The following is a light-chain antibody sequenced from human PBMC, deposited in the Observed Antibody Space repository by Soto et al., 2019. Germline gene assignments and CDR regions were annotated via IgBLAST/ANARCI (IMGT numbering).Light chain of an antibody. CDR2: AAS. J-gene: IGKJ4*01. CDR3: QQSYSTPLT. Sequence: IQMTQSTSSLSASVGDRVTITCRASQSIGGFLNWYQQKLGKAPKLLIYAASSLQSGVPSRFSGSGSGTDFTLTISSLQPEDFATYYCQQSYSTPLTFGGGTKADIK. CDR1: QSIGGF. V-gene: IGKV1-39*01.